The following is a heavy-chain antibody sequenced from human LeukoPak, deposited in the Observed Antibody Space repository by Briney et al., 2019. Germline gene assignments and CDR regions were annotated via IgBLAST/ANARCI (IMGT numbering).Heavy chain of an antibody. CDR3: ARDLDIIPAYCGGDCYSSGFDY. V-gene: IGHV1-18*01. J-gene: IGHJ4*02. CDR1: GYTFTSYG. D-gene: IGHD2-21*02. CDR2: ISAYNGNT. Sequence: GASVKVSCKASGYTFTSYGISWVRQAPGQGLEWMGWISAYNGNTNYAQKLQGRVTMTTDTSTSTAYMELRSLRSDDTAVYYCARDLDIIPAYCGGDCYSSGFDYWGQGTLVTVSS.